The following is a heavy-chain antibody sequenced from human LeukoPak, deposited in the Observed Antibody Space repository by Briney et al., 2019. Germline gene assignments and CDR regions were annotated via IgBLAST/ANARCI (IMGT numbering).Heavy chain of an antibody. CDR2: IYPRDSDT. CDR1: GYIFTNYW. CDR3: ARRQYSGYDFDF. J-gene: IGHJ4*02. D-gene: IGHD5-12*01. Sequence: GESLKISCKASGYIFTNYWIGWVRQMPGKGLEWMGIIYPRDSDTRYSPSFQGQVTVSADKSISTAYLQWSTLEASDTAMYYCARRQYSGYDFDFWGQGTLVTVSS. V-gene: IGHV5-51*01.